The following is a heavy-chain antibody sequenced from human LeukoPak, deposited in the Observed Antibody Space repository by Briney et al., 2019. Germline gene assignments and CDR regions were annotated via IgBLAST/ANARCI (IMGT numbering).Heavy chain of an antibody. CDR2: ISYDGSNK. CDR3: ARDFRYSSGWYTGFDY. J-gene: IGHJ4*02. Sequence: GRSLRLSCAASGFTFSSYGVHWVRQAPGKGLEWVAVISYDGSNKYYADSVKGRFTISRDNSKNTLYLQMNSLRAEDTAVYYCARDFRYSSGWYTGFDYWGQGTLVTVSS. CDR1: GFTFSSYG. D-gene: IGHD6-19*01. V-gene: IGHV3-30-3*01.